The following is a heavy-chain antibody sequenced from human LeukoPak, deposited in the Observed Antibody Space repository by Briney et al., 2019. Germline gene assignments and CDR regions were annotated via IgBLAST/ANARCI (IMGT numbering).Heavy chain of an antibody. D-gene: IGHD3-9*01. V-gene: IGHV3-48*01. Sequence: GGSLRLSCAASGFTFRTYSMNWDRQAPGKGLEWVSYISSSSSMIYYADSVKGRFTISRDNAKNSLYLQMNSLRAEDTAVYYCAREGRYDILTGYPFDYYMDVWGKGTTVTVSS. CDR3: AREGRYDILTGYPFDYYMDV. CDR1: GFTFRTYS. CDR2: ISSSSSMI. J-gene: IGHJ6*03.